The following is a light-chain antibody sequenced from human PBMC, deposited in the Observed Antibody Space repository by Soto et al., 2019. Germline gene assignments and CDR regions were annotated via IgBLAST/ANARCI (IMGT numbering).Light chain of an antibody. CDR3: QQYNNWPRT. CDR2: DAS. V-gene: IGKV1-5*01. CDR1: QSINRW. Sequence: DIQMSQSPSRLSASVGDSVTITCRASQSINRWLAWYQQRPGRAPKLLIYDASTRATGIPARFSGSGSGTEFTLTISSLQSEDFAVYYCQQYNNWPRTFGQGTKVEIK. J-gene: IGKJ1*01.